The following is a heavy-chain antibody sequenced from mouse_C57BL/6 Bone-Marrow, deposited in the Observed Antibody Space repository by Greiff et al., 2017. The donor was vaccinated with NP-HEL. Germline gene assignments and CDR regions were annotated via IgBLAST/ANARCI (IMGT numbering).Heavy chain of an antibody. CDR2: IYPRDGST. CDR3: ARRDGSSYVWFAY. V-gene: IGHV1-85*01. CDR1: GYTFTSYD. D-gene: IGHD1-1*01. Sequence: VKLMESGPELVKPGASVKLSCKASGYTFTSYDISWVKQRPGQGLEWIGWIYPRDGSTKYNEKFKGKATLTVDTSSSTAYMELHSLTSEDSAVYFCARRDGSSYVWFAYWGQGTLVTVSA. J-gene: IGHJ3*01.